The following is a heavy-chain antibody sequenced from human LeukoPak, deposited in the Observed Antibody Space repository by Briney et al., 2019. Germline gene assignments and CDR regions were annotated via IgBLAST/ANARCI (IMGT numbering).Heavy chain of an antibody. V-gene: IGHV3-23*01. CDR2: ISGGGTST. J-gene: IGHJ4*02. D-gene: IGHD6-13*01. CDR3: AEGLGSATGKFDY. Sequence: GGSLRLSCAASGFTFTTYAMSWVRQAPGKGLEWVSTISGGGTSTYSADSVKGRFTISRDNSKNTLYLQMNSLRAEDTAVYYCAEGLGSATGKFDYWGQGALVTVSS. CDR1: GFTFTTYA.